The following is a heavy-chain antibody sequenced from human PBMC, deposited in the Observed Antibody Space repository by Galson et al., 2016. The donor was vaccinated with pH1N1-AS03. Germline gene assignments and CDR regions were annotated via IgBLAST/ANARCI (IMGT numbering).Heavy chain of an antibody. Sequence: LSLTCAVSGYSISSGYYWGWIRQPPGKGLEWIATIYHGGSTYYNPSLKSRLTISIDTSKNQFSLKLTYVTAADTAVYYCAKPQEHNEYEGGFDIWGQGTRVTVSS. CDR1: GYSISSGYY. J-gene: IGHJ3*02. CDR3: AKPQEHNEYEGGFDI. D-gene: IGHD1/OR15-1a*01. V-gene: IGHV4-38-2*01. CDR2: IYHGGST.